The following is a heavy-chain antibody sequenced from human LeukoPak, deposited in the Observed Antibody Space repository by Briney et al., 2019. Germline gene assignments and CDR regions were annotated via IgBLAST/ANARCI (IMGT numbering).Heavy chain of an antibody. CDR3: ARGGGAYSKLNWFDP. Sequence: SVKVSCKASGGTFSSYAISWVRQAPGQGLEWMGGIIPIFGTANYAQKFQGRVTITTDESTSTAYMELSSLRSEDTAVYYCARGGGAYSKLNWFDPWGQGTLVTVSS. D-gene: IGHD4-11*01. CDR1: GGTFSSYA. CDR2: IIPIFGTA. J-gene: IGHJ5*02. V-gene: IGHV1-69*05.